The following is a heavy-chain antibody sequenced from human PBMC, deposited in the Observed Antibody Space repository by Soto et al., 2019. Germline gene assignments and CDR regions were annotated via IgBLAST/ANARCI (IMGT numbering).Heavy chain of an antibody. CDR2: IDGRSEDI. V-gene: IGHV3-23*01. CDR3: ASIGGSPTNYNGY. Sequence: GGSLRLSCAASGFTFSIFPMSWARQVPGKGLEWVSSIDGRSEDIHYADSVKGRFTVSRDNSKNTLYLQMNSLRAEDTAVYYCASIGGSPTNYNGYWGQGTLVTVSS. D-gene: IGHD3-10*01. CDR1: GFTFSIFP. J-gene: IGHJ4*02.